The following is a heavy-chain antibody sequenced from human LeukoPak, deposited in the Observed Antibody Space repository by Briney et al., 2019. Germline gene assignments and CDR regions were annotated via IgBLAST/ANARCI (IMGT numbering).Heavy chain of an antibody. CDR1: GGSFSGYY. CDR2: INHSGST. J-gene: IGHJ5*02. D-gene: IGHD4-23*01. Sequence: PSETLSLTCAVYGGSFSGYYWSWIRQPPGKGLDWIGEINHSGSTNYNPSLKSRVTISVDTSKNQFSLKLSSVTAADTAVYYCARGQGYDYSRNRQVRWFDPWGQGTLVTVSS. V-gene: IGHV4-34*01. CDR3: ARGQGYDYSRNRQVRWFDP.